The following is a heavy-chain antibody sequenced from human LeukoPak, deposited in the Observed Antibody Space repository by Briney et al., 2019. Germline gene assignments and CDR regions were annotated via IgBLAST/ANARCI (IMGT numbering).Heavy chain of an antibody. V-gene: IGHV3-30-3*01. Sequence: GGSLRLSCAASGFTFRNYAMHWVRQAPGKGLEWVAVISYAGSNKYYADSVKGRFTISRDNSQNTLYLQMNSLRAEDTAVYYCARVATGTTDLFDYWGQGTLVTVSS. CDR3: ARVATGTTDLFDY. CDR1: GFTFRNYA. CDR2: ISYAGSNK. D-gene: IGHD1-1*01. J-gene: IGHJ4*02.